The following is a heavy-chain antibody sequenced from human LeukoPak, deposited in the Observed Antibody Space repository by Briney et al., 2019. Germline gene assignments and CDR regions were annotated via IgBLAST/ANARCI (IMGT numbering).Heavy chain of an antibody. CDR2: IYYSGST. J-gene: IGHJ6*02. D-gene: IGHD3-10*01. CDR1: GGSITGTNYY. CDR3: ARAPVGFGELGQYYYYGMDV. Sequence: SETLSLTCTVSGGSITGTNYYWSWIRQPPGKGLEWIGYIYYSGSTNYNPSLKSRVTISVDTSKNQFSLKLSSVTAADTAVYYCARAPVGFGELGQYYYYGMDVWGQGTTVTVSS. V-gene: IGHV4-61*01.